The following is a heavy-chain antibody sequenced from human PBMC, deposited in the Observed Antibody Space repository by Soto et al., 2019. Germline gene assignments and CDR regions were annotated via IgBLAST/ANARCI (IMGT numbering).Heavy chain of an antibody. V-gene: IGHV4-59*01. CDR3: ARDSHYYDSSGYAFDI. CDR2: IYYSGST. J-gene: IGHJ3*02. D-gene: IGHD3-22*01. Sequence: QVQLQESGPGLVKPSETLSLTCTVSGGSISSYYWSWIRQPPGKGLEWIGYIYYSGSTYYNPSLKSRVTISVDTSKNQFSLKLSSVTAADTAVYYCARDSHYYDSSGYAFDIWGQGTMVTVSS. CDR1: GGSISSYY.